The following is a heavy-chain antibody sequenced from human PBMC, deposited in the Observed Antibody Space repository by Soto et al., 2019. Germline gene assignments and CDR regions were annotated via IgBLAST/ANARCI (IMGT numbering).Heavy chain of an antibody. Sequence: GSLRLSCAASGFTFSSYAMSWVRQAPGKGLEWVSAISGSGCSTYYADSVKGRFTISRDNSKNTLYLQMNSLRAEDTAVYYCAKSYSSGWKGGFDYWGQGTLVTVSS. J-gene: IGHJ4*02. V-gene: IGHV3-23*01. CDR1: GFTFSSYA. CDR3: AKSYSSGWKGGFDY. CDR2: ISGSGCST. D-gene: IGHD6-19*01.